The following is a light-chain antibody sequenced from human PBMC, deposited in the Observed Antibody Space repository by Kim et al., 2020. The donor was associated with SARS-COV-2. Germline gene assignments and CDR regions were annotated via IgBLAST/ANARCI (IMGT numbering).Light chain of an antibody. V-gene: IGKV1-12*01. J-gene: IGKJ2*01. CDR2: AAS. CDR1: QDVASW. Sequence: DIQMTQSPSFIYASIGDRVTITCRASQDVASWLAWYQQKPGKAPKLLIYAASSLQRGVPSRFSGSGSGTDFALTISSLQPEDFATYYCQQTHSIPYTFGQGTSWRS. CDR3: QQTHSIPYT.